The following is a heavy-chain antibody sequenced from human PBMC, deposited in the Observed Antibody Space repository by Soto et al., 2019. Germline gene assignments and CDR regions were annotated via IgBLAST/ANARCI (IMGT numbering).Heavy chain of an antibody. J-gene: IGHJ4*02. CDR1: GYSFINYY. V-gene: IGHV1-46*01. CDR2: MRPSGGNT. CDR3: AREPNESFYFDY. Sequence: QVHLVQSGAEVKKPGASVKVSCKASGYSFINYYIHWFRQAPGQGLEWLGIMRPSGGNTEYAPRFQCRVTMTRDTSTSTVYMELTSLTSEDTAVYYCAREPNESFYFDYWGQGTLVTVSS.